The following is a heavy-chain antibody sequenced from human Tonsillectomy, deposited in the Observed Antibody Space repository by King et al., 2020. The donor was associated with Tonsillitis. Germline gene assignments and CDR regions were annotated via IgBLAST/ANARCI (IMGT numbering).Heavy chain of an antibody. D-gene: IGHD1-26*01. CDR2: ISYDGSNK. CDR3: ASIAGD. V-gene: IGHV3-30*03. Sequence: VQLVESGGGVVQPGRSLRLSCAASGFTFSSYGMHWVRQAPGKGLECVAVISYDGSNKYYADSVKGRFTISRDNSKNTLYLQMNSLRAEDTAVYYCASIAGDWGQGTLVTVSS. CDR1: GFTFSSYG. J-gene: IGHJ4*02.